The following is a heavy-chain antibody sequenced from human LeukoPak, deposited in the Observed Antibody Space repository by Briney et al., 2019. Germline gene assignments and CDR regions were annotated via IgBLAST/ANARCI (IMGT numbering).Heavy chain of an antibody. V-gene: IGHV4-61*01. D-gene: IGHD3-10*01. CDR1: GGSVSRGSYY. Sequence: PSETLSLTCTVSGGSVSRGSYYWSWIRQPPGKGLEWIGYIYYSGSTNYNPSLKSRVTISVDTSKNQFSLKLSSVTAADTAVYYCARAGFGELFNDYWGQGTLVTVSS. CDR2: IYYSGST. J-gene: IGHJ4*02. CDR3: ARAGFGELFNDY.